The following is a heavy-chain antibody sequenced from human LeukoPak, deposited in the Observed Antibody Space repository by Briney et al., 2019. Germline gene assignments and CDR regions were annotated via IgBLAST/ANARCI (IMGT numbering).Heavy chain of an antibody. D-gene: IGHD2-15*01. V-gene: IGHV4-31*03. CDR1: GGSISSGGYY. J-gene: IGHJ6*02. CDR3: ARGPYLYCSGGSCYSNYYYGMDV. CDR2: IYYSGST. Sequence: SQTLSLTCTVSGGSISSGGYYWSWIRQHPGKGLEWIGYIYYSGSTYYNPSLKGRVTISVDTSKNQFSLKLSSVTAADTAVYYCARGPYLYCSGGSCYSNYYYGMDVWGQGTTVTVSS.